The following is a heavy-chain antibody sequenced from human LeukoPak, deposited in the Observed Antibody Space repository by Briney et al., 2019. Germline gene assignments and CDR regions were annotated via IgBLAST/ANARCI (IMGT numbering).Heavy chain of an antibody. D-gene: IGHD2-2*01. CDR2: INHSGST. Sequence: NASETLSLTCAVYGGSFSGYYWSWIRQPPGKGLEWIGEINHSGSTNYNPSLKSRVTISVDTSKNQFSLKLSSVTAADTAVYYCARADQLPRAAFDYWGQGTLVTVSS. CDR1: GGSFSGYY. V-gene: IGHV4-34*01. J-gene: IGHJ4*02. CDR3: ARADQLPRAAFDY.